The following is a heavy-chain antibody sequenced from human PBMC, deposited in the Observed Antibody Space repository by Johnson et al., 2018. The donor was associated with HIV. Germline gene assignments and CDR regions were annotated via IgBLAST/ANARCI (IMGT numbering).Heavy chain of an antibody. J-gene: IGHJ3*02. D-gene: IGHD1-1*01. CDR1: GFTFSDYY. CDR3: TTGQLERRSPNDAFDI. CDR2: ISSSGSTI. Sequence: QVQLVESGGGVVRPGGSLRLSCAASGFTFSDYYMSWIRQAPGKGLEWVSYISSSGSTIYYADSVKGRFTISRDNAKNSLYLQMNSLKTEETAVYYCTTGQLERRSPNDAFDIWGQGTMVTVSS. V-gene: IGHV3-11*01.